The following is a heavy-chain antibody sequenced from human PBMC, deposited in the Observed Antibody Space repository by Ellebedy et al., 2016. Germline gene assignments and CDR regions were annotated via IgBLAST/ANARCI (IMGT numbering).Heavy chain of an antibody. J-gene: IGHJ3*01. Sequence: GESLKISXAASRFTFSSYIMNWVRQAPGKGLEWGASISSISSYIYYADSVKGRFTISRDNANDSLYVHMNSLRAEDTAVYYCAREGWNFEAFDFWGQGTMVNVSS. CDR1: RFTFSSYI. CDR3: AREGWNFEAFDF. CDR2: ISSISSYI. D-gene: IGHD1-7*01. V-gene: IGHV3-21*01.